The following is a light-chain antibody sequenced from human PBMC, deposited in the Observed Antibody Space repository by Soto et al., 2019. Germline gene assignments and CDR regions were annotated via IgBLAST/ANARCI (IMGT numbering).Light chain of an antibody. J-gene: IGKJ4*01. CDR3: QQSYSTPPVT. CDR2: AAS. CDR1: QTISSW. Sequence: IQMTQSPSTLSASVGDRVTITCRASQTISSWLAWYQQEPGKAPKLLIYAASSLQSGVPSRFSGSGSGTDFTLTISSLQPEDFATYYCQQSYSTPPVTFGGGTKVDIK. V-gene: IGKV1-39*01.